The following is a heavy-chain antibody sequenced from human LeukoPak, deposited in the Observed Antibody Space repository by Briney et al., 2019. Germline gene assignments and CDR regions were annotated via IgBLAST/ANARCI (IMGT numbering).Heavy chain of an antibody. J-gene: IGHJ4*02. CDR2: ISSSSSYI. D-gene: IGHD2-2*01. CDR3: ARDKYCSSTSCYLGLDY. Sequence: GRSLRLSCAASGFTFSSYSMTWVRQAPGKGLEWVSSISSSSSYIYYADSVKGRFTISRDNAKNSLYLQMNSLRAEDTAVYYCARDKYCSSTSCYLGLDYWGQGTLVTVSS. CDR1: GFTFSSYS. V-gene: IGHV3-21*01.